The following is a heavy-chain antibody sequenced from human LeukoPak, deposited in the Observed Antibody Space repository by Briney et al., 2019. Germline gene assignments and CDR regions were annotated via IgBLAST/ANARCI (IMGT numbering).Heavy chain of an antibody. V-gene: IGHV3-30-3*01. CDR1: GFTFSSYA. CDR2: ISYDGSNK. CDR3: AREAISGSYYDHFDY. J-gene: IGHJ4*02. Sequence: GGSLRLSCAASGFTFSSYAMHWVRQAPGEGLEWVAVISYDGSNKYYADSVKGRFTISRDNSKNTLYPQMNSLRAEDTAVYYCAREAISGSYYDHFDYWGQGTLVTVSS. D-gene: IGHD1-26*01.